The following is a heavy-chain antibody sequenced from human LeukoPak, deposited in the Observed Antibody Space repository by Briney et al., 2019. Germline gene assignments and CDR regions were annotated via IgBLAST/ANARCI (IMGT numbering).Heavy chain of an antibody. Sequence: PSETLSLTCTVSGGSISSYYWSWIRQPPGKGLEWIGYIYYSGSTNYNPSLKSRVTISVDTSKNQFSLKLSSVTAADTAVYYCARGPQTVYYYYYYMDVWGKGTTVTVSS. CDR1: GGSISSYY. CDR2: IYYSGST. D-gene: IGHD1-14*01. V-gene: IGHV4-59*01. J-gene: IGHJ6*03. CDR3: ARGPQTVYYYYYYMDV.